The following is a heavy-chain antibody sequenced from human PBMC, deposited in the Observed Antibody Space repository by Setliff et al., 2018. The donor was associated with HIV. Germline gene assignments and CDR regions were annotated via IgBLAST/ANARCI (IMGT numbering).Heavy chain of an antibody. CDR2: IETDGNNK. J-gene: IGHJ4*02. V-gene: IGHV3-74*01. CDR3: TTRSGGDDY. Sequence: PGGSLRLSCSASGFTFSSYWMHWVRQAPGKGLVWVSRIETDGNNKYYADSVMGRFTISRDNSKNSLYLQMNVLRAEDTAFYYCTTRSGGDDYWGQGTLVTVSS. D-gene: IGHD1-1*01. CDR1: GFTFSSYW.